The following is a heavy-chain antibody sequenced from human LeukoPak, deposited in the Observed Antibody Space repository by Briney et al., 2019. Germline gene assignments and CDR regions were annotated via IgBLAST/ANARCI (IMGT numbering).Heavy chain of an antibody. CDR2: INPNSGGT. V-gene: IGHV1-2*02. CDR1: GYTFTGYY. D-gene: IGHD3-16*01. Sequence: GASVKVSCKASGYTFTGYYMHWVRQAPGQGLEWMGWINPNSGGTNYAQKFRGRVTMTRDTSISTAYMELSSLRSEDTAVYYCARAYTKGRRRYRTDAFDIWGQGTMVTVSS. CDR3: ARAYTKGRRRYRTDAFDI. J-gene: IGHJ3*02.